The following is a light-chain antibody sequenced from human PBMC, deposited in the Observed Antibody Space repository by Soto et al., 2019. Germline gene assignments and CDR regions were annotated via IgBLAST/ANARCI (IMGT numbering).Light chain of an antibody. CDR1: QGISSY. J-gene: IGKJ3*01. V-gene: IGKV1-9*01. CDR3: QQLNSYPFT. Sequence: DIQLTQSPSFLSASVGDRVTITCRASQGISSYLAWYQQKPGKAPKLLIYAASTLQSGVPSRFSGSGSGTEFTLTISSLQPEDFATYYCQQLNSYPFTFCPGTKVDIK. CDR2: AAS.